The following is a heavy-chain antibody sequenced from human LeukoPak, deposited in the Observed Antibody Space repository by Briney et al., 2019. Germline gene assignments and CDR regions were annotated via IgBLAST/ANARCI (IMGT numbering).Heavy chain of an antibody. CDR3: ARAVYYGSGSYYDYGMDV. CDR2: INPNSGGT. D-gene: IGHD3-10*01. CDR1: GGSFSNYV. J-gene: IGHJ6*02. Sequence: ASVKVSCKASGGSFSNYVITWVRQAPGQGLEWMGWINPNSGGTNYAQKFQGWVTMTRDTSISTAYMELSRLRSDDTAVYYCARAVYYGSGSYYDYGMDVWGQGTTVTVSS. V-gene: IGHV1-2*04.